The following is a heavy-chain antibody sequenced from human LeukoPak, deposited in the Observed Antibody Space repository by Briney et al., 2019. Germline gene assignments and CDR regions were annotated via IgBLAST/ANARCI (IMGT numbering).Heavy chain of an antibody. Sequence: SETLSLTCTVSGGSTSSYYWSWIRQPPGKGLEWIGYIYYSGSTNYNPSLKSRVTISVDTSKNQFSLKLSSVTAADTAVYYCARYRPSSSNYYFDYWGQGTLVTVSS. V-gene: IGHV4-59*01. D-gene: IGHD6-13*01. CDR3: ARYRPSSSNYYFDY. J-gene: IGHJ4*02. CDR2: IYYSGST. CDR1: GGSTSSYY.